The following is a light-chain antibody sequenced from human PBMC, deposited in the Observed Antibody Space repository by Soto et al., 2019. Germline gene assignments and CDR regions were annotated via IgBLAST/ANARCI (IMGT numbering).Light chain of an antibody. CDR3: QQYNSYST. CDR2: KAP. V-gene: IGKV1-5*03. CDR1: QSISSW. Sequence: DIQMTQSPSTLSASVGDRVTITCRASQSISSWLAWYQQKPGKAPKLLIYKAPSLESGVPSRFSGSGSGTEFTLTISSLQPDDFATYSCQQYNSYSTFGQGTKVEIK. J-gene: IGKJ1*01.